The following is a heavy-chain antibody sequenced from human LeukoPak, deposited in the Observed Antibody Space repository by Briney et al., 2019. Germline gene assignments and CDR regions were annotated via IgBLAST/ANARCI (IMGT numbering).Heavy chain of an antibody. Sequence: GGSLRLSCAASGFTFSSYGMHWVRQAPGKGLEWVAFIRYDGSNKYYADSVKGRFTISRDNSKNTLYLQMNSLRAEDTAVYYCAKDPLGYCSSTSCSHFDYWGQGTLVTVSS. D-gene: IGHD2-2*01. CDR3: AKDPLGYCSSTSCSHFDY. CDR2: IRYDGSNK. V-gene: IGHV3-30*02. CDR1: GFTFSSYG. J-gene: IGHJ4*02.